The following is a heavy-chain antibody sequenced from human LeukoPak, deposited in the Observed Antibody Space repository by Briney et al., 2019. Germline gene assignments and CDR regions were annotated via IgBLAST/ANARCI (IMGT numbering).Heavy chain of an antibody. CDR1: GASISSYY. V-gene: IGHV4-4*07. Sequence: SETLSLTCTVSGASISSYYWSWIRQPAGKGLEWIGRTYTSGTINYNPSLKSRVTMSVDTSKNQLSLKLSSVTAADTAVYYCARGRRPHSSGWYEDYWGQGTLVTVSS. CDR3: ARGRRPHSSGWYEDY. D-gene: IGHD6-19*01. CDR2: TYTSGTI. J-gene: IGHJ4*02.